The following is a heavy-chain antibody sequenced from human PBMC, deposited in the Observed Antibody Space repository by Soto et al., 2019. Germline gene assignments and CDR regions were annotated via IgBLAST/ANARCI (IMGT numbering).Heavy chain of an antibody. Sequence: PGGSLRLSCAASGFTFDDYTLHWVRQAPGKGLEWVSFISWDGGSTYYAASVKGRFTISRATSKNSLYLQMNRLRTEDSALYYCVKGRIAAAITYYYYGMDVWGQGTTVTVSS. V-gene: IGHV3-43*01. CDR2: ISWDGGST. D-gene: IGHD6-13*01. CDR3: VKGRIAAAITYYYYGMDV. J-gene: IGHJ6*02. CDR1: GFTFDDYT.